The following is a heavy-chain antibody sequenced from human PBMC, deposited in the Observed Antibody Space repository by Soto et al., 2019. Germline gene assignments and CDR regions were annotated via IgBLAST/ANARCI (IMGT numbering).Heavy chain of an antibody. CDR1: GYTFTSYF. J-gene: IGHJ6*02. Sequence: QVQLVQSGTEVKKPGASVKISCKASGYTFTSYFMHWVRQAPGKGLEWMGRINPSDDSTGNAQDFQGRVIMTTDTSRATVYMELSSLRSEDTAVYYCESGGVVVVPAAILCAWGPGTTVIVSS. D-gene: IGHD2-2*01. V-gene: IGHV1-46*01. CDR2: INPSDDST. CDR3: ESGGVVVVPAAILCA.